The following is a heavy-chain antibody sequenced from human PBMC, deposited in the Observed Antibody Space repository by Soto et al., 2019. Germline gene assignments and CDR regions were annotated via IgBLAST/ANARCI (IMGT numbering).Heavy chain of an antibody. CDR3: ARLTSIVLMVYALKNDAFDI. D-gene: IGHD2-8*01. J-gene: IGHJ3*02. CDR2: ISDTGSSH. CDR1: GFTFSSYG. Sequence: PGGSLRLSCVGSGFTFSSYGMHWVRQAPGKGLECVAVISDTGSSHYYAASVEGRFTISRENSKNTLSLHMDRLRVEDTAVYYCARLTSIVLMVYALKNDAFDIWGQGTMVTVSS. V-gene: IGHV3-30*03.